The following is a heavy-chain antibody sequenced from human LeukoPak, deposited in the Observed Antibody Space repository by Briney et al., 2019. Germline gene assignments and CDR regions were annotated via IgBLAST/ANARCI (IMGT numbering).Heavy chain of an antibody. D-gene: IGHD6-13*01. J-gene: IGHJ4*02. CDR2: ICYSGST. Sequence: PSETLSLTCTVSGDSITSYYWSWIRQPPGKGLEWIGYICYSGSTNYNPSLKNRVTMSVDTSKNQFSLKLISVTAADTAVYYCARESKSVAAAGFPDDWGPGTLVTVSA. V-gene: IGHV4-59*01. CDR3: ARESKSVAAAGFPDD. CDR1: GDSITSYY.